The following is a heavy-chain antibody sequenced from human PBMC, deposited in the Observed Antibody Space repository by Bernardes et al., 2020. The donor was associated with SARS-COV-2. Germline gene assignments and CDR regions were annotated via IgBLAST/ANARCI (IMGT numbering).Heavy chain of an antibody. V-gene: IGHV3-74*01. CDR3: ATGGNGATAPGMDV. CDR1: GFIFTNYW. J-gene: IGHJ6*02. CDR2: ITPDGRNT. D-gene: IGHD1-1*01. Sequence: GGSLRLSRSASGFIFTNYWMHWGRQGPGKGLVWVSRITPDGRNTDYADSVKGRFTISRDNARNTVYLQMNSLSPEDTAVYYCATGGNGATAPGMDVWGRGTTVTVSS.